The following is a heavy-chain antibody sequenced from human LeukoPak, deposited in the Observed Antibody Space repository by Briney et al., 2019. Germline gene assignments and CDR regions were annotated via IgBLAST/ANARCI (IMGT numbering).Heavy chain of an antibody. CDR2: ISYGGSNK. J-gene: IGHJ4*02. CDR1: GFTFSSYA. V-gene: IGHV3-30*04. CDR3: ASSHMIVVFITG. Sequence: PGRSLRLSCAASGFTFSSYAMHWVRQAPGKGLEWVAVISYGGSNKYYADSVKGRFTISRDNSKNTLYLQMNSLRAEDTAVYYCASSHMIVVFITGWGQGTLVTVSS. D-gene: IGHD3-22*01.